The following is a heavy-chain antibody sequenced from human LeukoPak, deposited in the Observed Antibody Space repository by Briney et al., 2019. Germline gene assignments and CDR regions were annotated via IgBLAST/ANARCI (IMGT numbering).Heavy chain of an antibody. J-gene: IGHJ4*02. CDR3: ARDSREWELLI. CDR1: GFTFSSYS. Sequence: GGSLRLSCAASGFTFSSYSMNWVRQAPGKGLEWVSSISSSSSYIYYADSVKGRFTVSRDNAKNSLYLQMNSLRAEDTAVYYCARDSREWELLIWGQGTLVTVSS. D-gene: IGHD1-26*01. V-gene: IGHV3-21*01. CDR2: ISSSSSYI.